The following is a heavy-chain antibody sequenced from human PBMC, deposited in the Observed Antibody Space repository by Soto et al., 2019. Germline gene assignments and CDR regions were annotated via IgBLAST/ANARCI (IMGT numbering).Heavy chain of an antibody. Sequence: ASVKVSCKASGCTFSSYAISWVRQAPGQGLEWMGGIIPIFGTANYAQKFQGRVTITADKSTSTAYMELSSLRSEDTAVYYCASQMGEQWLVPPAFDYWGQGTLVTVSS. V-gene: IGHV1-69*06. CDR3: ASQMGEQWLVPPAFDY. CDR1: GCTFSSYA. J-gene: IGHJ4*02. CDR2: IIPIFGTA. D-gene: IGHD6-19*01.